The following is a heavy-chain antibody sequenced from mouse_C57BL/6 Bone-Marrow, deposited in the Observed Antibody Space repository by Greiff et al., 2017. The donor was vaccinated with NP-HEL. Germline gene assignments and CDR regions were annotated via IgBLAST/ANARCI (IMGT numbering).Heavy chain of an antibody. Sequence: EVKVVESGGGLVKPGGSLKLSCAASGFTFSDYGMHWVRQAPEKGLEWVAYISSGSSTIYYADTVKGRFTISRDNAKNTLFLQMTSLRSEDTAMYYCAREYYYGSSWYFDYWGQGTTLTVSS. D-gene: IGHD1-1*01. J-gene: IGHJ2*01. CDR3: AREYYYGSSWYFDY. V-gene: IGHV5-17*01. CDR1: GFTFSDYG. CDR2: ISSGSSTI.